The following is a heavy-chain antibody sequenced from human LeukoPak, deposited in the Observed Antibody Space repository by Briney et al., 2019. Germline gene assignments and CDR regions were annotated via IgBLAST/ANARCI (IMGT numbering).Heavy chain of an antibody. CDR1: GGTFSSYA. J-gene: IGHJ6*03. Sequence: ASVKVSCKASGGTFSSYAISWVRQAPGQGLEWMGGIIPIFGTANYAQKFQGRVTITADESTSTAYMELSSLRSEDTAVYYCARGSFYYYYMDVWGKGTTVTISS. CDR3: ARGSFYYYYMDV. V-gene: IGHV1-69*13. D-gene: IGHD2-15*01. CDR2: IIPIFGTA.